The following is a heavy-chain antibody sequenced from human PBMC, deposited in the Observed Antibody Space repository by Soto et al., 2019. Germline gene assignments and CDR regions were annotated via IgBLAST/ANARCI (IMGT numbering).Heavy chain of an antibody. J-gene: IGHJ6*02. D-gene: IGHD3-22*01. CDR3: VRAIGHYGMDV. V-gene: IGHV3-74*01. CDR2: INSDGSYT. Sequence: GGSLGLSCVASGFIFSNSWMYWVRQAPGMGLVWVSHINSDGSYTTYADSVKGRFTISRDNAKNTLYLQMNSLRAEDTAVYYCVRAIGHYGMDVWGRGTTVTVSS. CDR1: GFIFSNSW.